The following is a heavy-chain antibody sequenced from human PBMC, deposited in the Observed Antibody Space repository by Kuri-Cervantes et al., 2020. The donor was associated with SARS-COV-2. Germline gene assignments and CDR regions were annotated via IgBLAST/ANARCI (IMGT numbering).Heavy chain of an antibody. CDR3: ARGKVPAYNWFDP. V-gene: IGHV4-38-2*01. CDR2: IYHSGST. Sequence: SETLSLTCAVSGYSISSGYYWGWIRQPPGKGLEWIGSIYHSGSTYYNPSLKSRVTISVDTSKNQFSLKLSSVTAADTAVYYCARGKVPAYNWFDPWGQGNLVTVSS. CDR1: GYSISSGYY. D-gene: IGHD2-2*01. J-gene: IGHJ5*02.